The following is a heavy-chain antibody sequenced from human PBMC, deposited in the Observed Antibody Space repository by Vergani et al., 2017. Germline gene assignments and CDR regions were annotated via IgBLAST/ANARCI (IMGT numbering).Heavy chain of an antibody. Sequence: EVQLVESGGGLVQPGGSLRLSCAASGFTFSSYAMSWVRQAPGKGLEWVSAISGSGGSTYYADSVKGRFTISRDNSKNTLYLQMNSLRAEDTAVYYCAKDRDAWVGATLAPAFDIWGQGTMVTVSS. CDR2: ISGSGGST. D-gene: IGHD1-26*01. J-gene: IGHJ3*02. V-gene: IGHV3-23*04. CDR3: AKDRDAWVGATLAPAFDI. CDR1: GFTFSSYA.